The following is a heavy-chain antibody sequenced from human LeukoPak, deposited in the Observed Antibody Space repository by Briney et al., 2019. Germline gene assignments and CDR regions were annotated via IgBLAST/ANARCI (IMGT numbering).Heavy chain of an antibody. CDR1: GYTFTDYY. CDR3: ARDEGIVVVPAAAPFDY. J-gene: IGHJ4*02. CDR2: ISTYNGNT. V-gene: IGHV1-18*04. D-gene: IGHD2-2*01. Sequence: ASVKISCKVSGYTFTDYYMHWVQQAPGQGLEWMGWISTYNGNTNYAQKLQGRVTMTTDTSTSTAYMELRSLRSDDTAVYYCARDEGIVVVPAAAPFDYWGQGTLVTVSS.